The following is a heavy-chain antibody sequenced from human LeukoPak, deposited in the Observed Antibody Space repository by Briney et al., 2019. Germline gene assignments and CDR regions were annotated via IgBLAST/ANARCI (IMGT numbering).Heavy chain of an antibody. CDR3: ARYDSSSWLFQY. D-gene: IGHD6-13*01. CDR2: INSDGSST. Sequence: GVSLRLSCAASGFTFSSYWMHWVRQPPGKGLVWVSRINSDGSSTSYADSVKGRFTISRDNAKNTLYLQMNSLRAEDTALYYCARYDSSSWLFQYWGQRPLVTVSS. V-gene: IGHV3-74*01. CDR1: GFTFSSYW. J-gene: IGHJ4*02.